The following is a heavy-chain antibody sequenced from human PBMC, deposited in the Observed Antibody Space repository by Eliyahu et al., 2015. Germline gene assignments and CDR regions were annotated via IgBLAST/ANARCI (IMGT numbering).Heavy chain of an antibody. Sequence: QVQLVESGGGVVQPGXSLXXSXSASGXPFGRYSMHWVRQAPGKGLEWVAVISYTGGNDFYADSVKGRFTISRDNSKNTLYLEMNVLKPEDTALYYCARETDGDYYFDYWGQGTLVAVSS. CDR1: GXPFGRYS. V-gene: IGHV3-30-3*01. J-gene: IGHJ4*02. CDR3: ARETDGDYYFDY. CDR2: ISYTGGND. D-gene: IGHD3-10*01.